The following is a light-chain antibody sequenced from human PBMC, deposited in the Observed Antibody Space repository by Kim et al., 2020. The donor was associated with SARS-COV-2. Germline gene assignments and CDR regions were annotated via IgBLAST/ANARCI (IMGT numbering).Light chain of an antibody. V-gene: IGLV2-14*03. CDR1: SSDVGGYYF. CDR3: TSYTTFSTLL. CDR2: DVS. Sequence: QSALTQPASASGSPGQSITISCTGTSSDVGGYYFVSWYQQHPGNAPKLMIYDVSHRPSGVSNRSSGSRSGNTAGLTVSGLQTEDEAHYYCTSYTTFSTLLFGGGTQLTVL. J-gene: IGLJ2*01.